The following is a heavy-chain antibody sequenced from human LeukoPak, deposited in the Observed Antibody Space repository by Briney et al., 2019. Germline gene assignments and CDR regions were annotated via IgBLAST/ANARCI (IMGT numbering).Heavy chain of an antibody. D-gene: IGHD6-13*01. Sequence: SETLSLTCTVSGGSISSYYWSWIRQPAGKGLEWIGRIYTSGSTNYNPSLKSRVTMSVDTSKNQFSLKLSSVTAADTAVYYCARDQGGSSWYGYNWFDPWGQGTLVTVSS. V-gene: IGHV4-4*07. CDR1: GGSISSYY. CDR2: IYTSGST. CDR3: ARDQGGSSWYGYNWFDP. J-gene: IGHJ5*02.